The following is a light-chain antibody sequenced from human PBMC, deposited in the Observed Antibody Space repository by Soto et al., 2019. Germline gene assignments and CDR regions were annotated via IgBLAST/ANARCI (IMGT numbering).Light chain of an antibody. CDR3: QQSYSTPRT. CDR1: QSISTS. Sequence: DIQMTQSLSSLSASVGDRVTITCRASQSISTSLNWYQQKPGKAPNLLIYSASSLQSGVPSRFSGGGSGTHFTLTISSLQLEDFATYYCQQSYSTPRTFGQGTKLEIK. J-gene: IGKJ2*01. CDR2: SAS. V-gene: IGKV1-39*01.